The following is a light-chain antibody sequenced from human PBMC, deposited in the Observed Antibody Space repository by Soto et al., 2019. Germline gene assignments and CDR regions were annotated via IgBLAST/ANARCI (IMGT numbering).Light chain of an antibody. CDR3: QQYVTPPYT. CDR2: GAS. J-gene: IGKJ2*01. Sequence: EIVMTQSPATLSVSPGGRATLSCRASQSISDTLAWYQQKPGQAPRLLIHGASTRATGFPARFSGSGSGTDFTLTIGRLEPEDSAVYYCQQYVTPPYTFGQGIKLEI. V-gene: IGKV3-15*01. CDR1: QSISDT.